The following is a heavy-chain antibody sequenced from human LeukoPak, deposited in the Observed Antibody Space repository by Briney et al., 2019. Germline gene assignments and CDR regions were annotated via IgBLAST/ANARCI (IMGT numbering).Heavy chain of an antibody. Sequence: SETLSLTCVVSGASISSYYWTWIRQPAGKGLEWIGRIYTSGSTTYNPSLKSRVTMSVDTSKNQFSLKLSSVTAADTAVYYCARHEGSSWYRGFDPWGQGTLVTVSS. V-gene: IGHV4-4*07. CDR1: GASISSYY. CDR2: IYTSGST. D-gene: IGHD6-13*01. J-gene: IGHJ5*02. CDR3: ARHEGSSWYRGFDP.